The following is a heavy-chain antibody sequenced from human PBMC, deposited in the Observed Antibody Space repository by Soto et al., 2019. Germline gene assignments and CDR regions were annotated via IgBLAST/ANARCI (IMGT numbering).Heavy chain of an antibody. CDR2: ISSGGTTT. Sequence: PGGSLRLSCTASVFSFSTHAMSWVRQAPGKGLEWVSSISSGGTTTFYAASVEGRFTISRDKSKNTLYLQMNSLRADDTAVYYCAREGGSIGGWFGRKFDSWGHGTQATVSA. CDR3: AREGGSIGGWFGRKFDS. V-gene: IGHV3-23*01. CDR1: VFSFSTHA. J-gene: IGHJ4*01. D-gene: IGHD3-10*01.